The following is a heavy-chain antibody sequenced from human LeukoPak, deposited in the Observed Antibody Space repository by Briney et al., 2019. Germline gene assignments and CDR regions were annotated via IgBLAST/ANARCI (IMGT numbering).Heavy chain of an antibody. CDR1: GGTFSSYA. J-gene: IGHJ5*02. Sequence: ASVKVSCKASGGTFSSYATSWVRQAPGQGLEWMAIINPSGDFRSYAQKFQGRVTVTRDMSTRTVYMELSDLRPEDTALYYCARDYSGQWEQLNGWWIDPWGQGTLVIVSS. CDR3: ARDYSGQWEQLNGWWIDP. V-gene: IGHV1-46*01. D-gene: IGHD1-26*01. CDR2: INPSGDFR.